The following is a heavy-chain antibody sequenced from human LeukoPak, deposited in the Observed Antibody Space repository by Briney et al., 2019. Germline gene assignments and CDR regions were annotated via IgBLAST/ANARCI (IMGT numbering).Heavy chain of an antibody. CDR3: ARDLRIGGD. CDR1: GFTFSSFA. Sequence: GESLRLSCAASGFTFSSFAMHWVRQAPGKGLAWVAVISYDGSNKSYADSVKGRFTISRDNTKNTLYLQMNSLRAEDTAVYYCARDLRIGGDWGQGTLVTVSS. J-gene: IGHJ4*02. V-gene: IGHV3-30*04. D-gene: IGHD4-23*01. CDR2: ISYDGSNK.